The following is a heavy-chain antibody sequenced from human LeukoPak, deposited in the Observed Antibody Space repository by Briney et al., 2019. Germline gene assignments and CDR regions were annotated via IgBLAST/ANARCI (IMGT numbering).Heavy chain of an antibody. J-gene: IGHJ4*02. CDR1: GFTVSSNY. D-gene: IGHD6-13*01. CDR3: ARRYSSSWYPAPPDY. CDR2: IYSSGST. V-gene: IGHV3-66*04. Sequence: GGSLRLSCAASGFTVSSNYMSWVRQAPGKGLEWVSVIYSSGSTYYADSVKGRFTISRDNSKNSLYLQMNSLRAEDTAVYYCARRYSSSWYPAPPDYWGQGTLVTVSS.